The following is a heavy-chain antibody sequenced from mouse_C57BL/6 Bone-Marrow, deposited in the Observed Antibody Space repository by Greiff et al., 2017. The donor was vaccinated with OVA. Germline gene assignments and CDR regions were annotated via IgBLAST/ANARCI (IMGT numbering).Heavy chain of an antibody. Sequence: QVQLKESGAELVKPGASVKMSCKASGYTFTSYWITWVKQRPGQGLEWIGDIYPGSGSTNYNEKFKSKATLTVDTSSSTAYMQLSSLTSEDSAVYYCVIWYFDVWGTGTTVTVSS. CDR3: VIWYFDV. CDR2: IYPGSGST. J-gene: IGHJ1*03. D-gene: IGHD1-2*01. V-gene: IGHV1-55*01. CDR1: GYTFTSYW.